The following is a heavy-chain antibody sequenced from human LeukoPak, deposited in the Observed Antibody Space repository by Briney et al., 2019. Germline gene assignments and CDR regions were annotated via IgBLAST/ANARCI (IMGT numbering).Heavy chain of an antibody. CDR3: ARAQNIFDDYGDYPTTPGNFDY. J-gene: IGHJ4*02. D-gene: IGHD4-17*01. CDR2: ISAYNGNT. CDR1: GYTFTSYG. Sequence: ASVKVSCKASGYTFTSYGISWVRQAPGQGLEWMGWISAYNGNTNYAQKLQGRVTMTTDTSTSTAYMELRSLRSDDTAVYYCARAQNIFDDYGDYPTTPGNFDYWGQGTLVTVSS. V-gene: IGHV1-18*01.